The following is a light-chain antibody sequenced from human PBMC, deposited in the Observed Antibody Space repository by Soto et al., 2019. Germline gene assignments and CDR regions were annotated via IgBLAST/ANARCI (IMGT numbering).Light chain of an antibody. CDR2: DAS. V-gene: IGKV3-11*01. CDR3: QQRSNWPLT. CDR1: QSVSSY. J-gene: IGKJ4*01. Sequence: ELVLTQSPATLSLSPGERATLSCRXSQSVSSYLAWYQHNPGQAPRLLIYDASKRATGIPARFSGSGSGPDFTLTVSNLEPEDCAVYYCQQRSNWPLTFGGGPKVEVK.